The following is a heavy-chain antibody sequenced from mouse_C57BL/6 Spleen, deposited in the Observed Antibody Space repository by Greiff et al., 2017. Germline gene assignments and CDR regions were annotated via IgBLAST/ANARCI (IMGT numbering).Heavy chain of an antibody. CDR1: GYSITSGYY. CDR3: ARADYGSRGYFDY. J-gene: IGHJ2*01. V-gene: IGHV3-6*01. Sequence: EVKLVESGPGLVKPSQSLSLTCSVTGYSITSGYYWNWIRQFPGNKLEWMGYISYDGSNNYNPSLKNRISITRDTSKNQFFLKLNSVTTEDTATYYCARADYGSRGYFDYWGQGTTLTVSS. D-gene: IGHD1-1*01. CDR2: ISYDGSN.